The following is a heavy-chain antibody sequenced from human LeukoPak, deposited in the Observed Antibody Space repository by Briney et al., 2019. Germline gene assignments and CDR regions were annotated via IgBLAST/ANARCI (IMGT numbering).Heavy chain of an antibody. Sequence: QSGGSLRLSCAASGFTFSSCEMNWVRQAPGKGLEWLSYISNSGSSKYHADSVRGRFTISRDNAKNSLYLQMNSLRAEDTAVYYCARARVPGELNYWGQGTLVTVSS. V-gene: IGHV3-48*03. CDR3: ARARVPGELNY. J-gene: IGHJ4*02. D-gene: IGHD3-10*01. CDR2: ISNSGSSK. CDR1: GFTFSSCE.